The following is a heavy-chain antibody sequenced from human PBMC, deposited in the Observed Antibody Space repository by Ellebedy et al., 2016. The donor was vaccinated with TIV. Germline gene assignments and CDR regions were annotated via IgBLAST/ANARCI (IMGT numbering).Heavy chain of an antibody. CDR3: ARDPRPYLRYGHYDF. CDR2: ISGSGGST. D-gene: IGHD3-9*01. J-gene: IGHJ4*02. V-gene: IGHV3-23*01. CDR1: GFTFSSYA. Sequence: GESLKISCAASGFTFSSYAMTWVRQAPGKGLEWVSTISGSGGSTYYADSLRGRFTISRDNAKNSLFLQMDNLRADDTAVYYCARDPRPYLRYGHYDFWGQGTLVTVSS.